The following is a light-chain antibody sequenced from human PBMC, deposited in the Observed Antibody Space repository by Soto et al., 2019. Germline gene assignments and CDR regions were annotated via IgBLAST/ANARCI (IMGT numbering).Light chain of an antibody. J-gene: IGKJ1*01. CDR3: QQYNNSLWT. CDR1: QSVSSSY. CDR2: GAS. V-gene: IGKV3-15*01. Sequence: EIGLTQSPGTLSLYPGERATLSCRASQSVSSSYLAWYQQKPGQAPRLLIYGASTRATGIPARFSGSGSGTEFTLTISSLQSEDFAVYYCQQYNNSLWTFGQGTKVDIK.